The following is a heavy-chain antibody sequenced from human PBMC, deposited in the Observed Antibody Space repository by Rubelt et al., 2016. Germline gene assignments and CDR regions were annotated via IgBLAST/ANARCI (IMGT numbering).Heavy chain of an antibody. CDR1: GGSFSGYY. Sequence: QVQLQQWGAGLLKPSETLSLTCAVYGGSFSGYYWSWIRQPPGKGLEWIGEINHSGSTNYNPSLKGGVTISLDTSKNQCSLKLSSVTAADTAVYDCARHQTGEPNWYFDLWGRGTLVTVSS. CDR2: INHSGST. D-gene: IGHD7-27*01. J-gene: IGHJ2*01. CDR3: ARHQTGEPNWYFDL. V-gene: IGHV4-34*01.